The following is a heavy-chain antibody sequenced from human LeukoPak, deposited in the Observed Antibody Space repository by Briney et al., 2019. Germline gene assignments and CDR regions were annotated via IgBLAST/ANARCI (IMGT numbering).Heavy chain of an antibody. J-gene: IGHJ4*02. CDR1: GFTFSSYG. CDR3: AKSGSGTGYFDY. V-gene: IGHV3-30*18. CDR2: ISYDGSNK. D-gene: IGHD1-1*01. Sequence: GGSLRLSCAASGFTFSSYGMHWVRRAPGKGLEWVAVISYDGSNKYYADSVKGRFTISRDNSKNTLYLQMNSLRAEDTAVYYCAKSGSGTGYFDYWGQGTLVTVSS.